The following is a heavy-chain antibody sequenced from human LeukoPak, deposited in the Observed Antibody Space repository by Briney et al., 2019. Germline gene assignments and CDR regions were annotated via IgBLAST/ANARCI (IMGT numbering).Heavy chain of an antibody. Sequence: GRSLRLSCAASGFTFSSYGMHWVRQAPGKGLEWVAVISYDGSNKYYADSVKGRFTISRDNSKNTLYLQMNSLRAEDTAVYYCAKGGYFDGLFPDYWGQGTLVTVSS. J-gene: IGHJ4*02. CDR1: GFTFSSYG. CDR2: ISYDGSNK. CDR3: AKGGYFDGLFPDY. V-gene: IGHV3-30*18. D-gene: IGHD3-9*01.